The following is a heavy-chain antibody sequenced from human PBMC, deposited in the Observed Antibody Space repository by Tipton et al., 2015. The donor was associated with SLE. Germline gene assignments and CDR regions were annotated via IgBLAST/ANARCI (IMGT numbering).Heavy chain of an antibody. CDR1: GGSFSGYY. V-gene: IGHV4-34*01. CDR2: INHSGST. CDR3: AREPVYYYYYIDV. J-gene: IGHJ6*03. Sequence: TLSLTCAVYGGSFSGYYWSWIRQPPGKGLEWLGEINHSGSTNYNPSLKSRFTISVDTSKNQFSLKLSSVTAADTAVYYCAREPVYYYYYIDVWGKGTTVTVSS.